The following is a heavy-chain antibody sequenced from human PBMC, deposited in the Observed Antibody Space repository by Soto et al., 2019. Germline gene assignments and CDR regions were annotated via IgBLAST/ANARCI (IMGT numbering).Heavy chain of an antibody. CDR2: IYYSGST. CDR1: GGSISSYY. CDR3: ARHPLESYPNNWYIS. V-gene: IGHV4-59*08. Sequence: SETLSLTCTFSGGSISSYYWSWIRQPPGKGLEWIGYIYYSGSTYYNPSLKSRVTISVDTSKNQFSLKLSSVTAADTAVYYCARHPLESYPNNWYISWGQGTLVTSPQ. D-gene: IGHD1-26*01. J-gene: IGHJ5*01.